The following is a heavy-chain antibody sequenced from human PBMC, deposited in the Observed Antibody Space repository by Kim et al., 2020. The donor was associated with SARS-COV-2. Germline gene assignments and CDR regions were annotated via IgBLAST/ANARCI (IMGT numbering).Heavy chain of an antibody. D-gene: IGHD3-22*01. CDR3: ARHNGLYDSSGYRYYYYGMDV. V-gene: IGHV4-39*01. CDR2: IYYSGST. CDR1: GGSISSSSYY. Sequence: SETLSLTCTVSGGSISSSSYYWGWIRQPPGKGLEWIGSIYYSGSTYYNPSLKSRVTISVDTSKNQFSLKLSSVTAADTAVYYCARHNGLYDSSGYRYYYYGMDVWGQGTTVTVSS. J-gene: IGHJ6*02.